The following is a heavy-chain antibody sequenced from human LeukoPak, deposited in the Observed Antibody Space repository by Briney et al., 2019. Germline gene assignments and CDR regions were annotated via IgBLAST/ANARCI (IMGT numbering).Heavy chain of an antibody. CDR3: ARGYSSGWSGY. J-gene: IGHJ4*02. CDR1: GGSFSGYY. D-gene: IGHD6-19*01. CDR2: INHSGST. V-gene: IGHV4-34*01. Sequence: PSETLSLTCAVYGGSFSGYYWSWIRQPPGKGLEWIGEINHSGSTNYNPSLKSRVTISVDTSKNKFSLKLSSVTAADTAVYYCARGYSSGWSGYWGQGTLVTVSS.